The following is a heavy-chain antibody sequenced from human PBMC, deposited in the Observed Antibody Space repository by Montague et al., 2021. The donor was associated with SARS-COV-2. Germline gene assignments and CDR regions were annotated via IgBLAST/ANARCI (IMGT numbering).Heavy chain of an antibody. Sequence: SETLSLTCTVSGGSISSSTYYWGWIRQPPGKGLGWIGSIYYSGSTYYNPSLKSRVTISVDTSKNQFSLKLSSVTAAVTAVYYCARHGWGWLRLLRPFDYWGQGTLVTVS. CDR3: ARHGWGWLRLLRPFDY. J-gene: IGHJ4*02. V-gene: IGHV4-39*01. CDR2: IYYSGST. CDR1: GGSISSSTYY. D-gene: IGHD5-12*01.